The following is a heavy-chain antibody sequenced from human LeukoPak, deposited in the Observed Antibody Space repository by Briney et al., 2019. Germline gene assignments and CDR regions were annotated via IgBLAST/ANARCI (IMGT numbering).Heavy chain of an antibody. CDR1: GGSFNGYY. J-gene: IGHJ4*02. V-gene: IGHV4-34*01. D-gene: IGHD3-22*01. Sequence: SETLSLTCAVYGGSFNGYYWSWIRQPPGKGLEWIGEINHSGSTNYNPSLKSRVTISVDTSENQFSLKLSSVTAADTAVYYCARDYYDSSGYYSTPGYWGQGTLVTVSS. CDR2: INHSGST. CDR3: ARDYYDSSGYYSTPGY.